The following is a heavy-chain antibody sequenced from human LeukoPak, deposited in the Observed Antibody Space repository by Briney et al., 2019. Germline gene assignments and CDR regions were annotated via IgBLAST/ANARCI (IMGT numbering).Heavy chain of an antibody. J-gene: IGHJ3*02. V-gene: IGHV4-31*03. D-gene: IGHD2-15*01. CDR3: AREVDVPSTSDGFDI. CDR1: GVSISSADY. CDR2: IHHIGRT. Sequence: SQTLSLTCTVSGVSISSADYWSWIRQPPGKGLEWVGYIHHIGRTHYNPSLKRRPTLSLDTYKNQFSLKLTSVTAADTAVYYCAREVDVPSTSDGFDIWGQGTVVTVSS.